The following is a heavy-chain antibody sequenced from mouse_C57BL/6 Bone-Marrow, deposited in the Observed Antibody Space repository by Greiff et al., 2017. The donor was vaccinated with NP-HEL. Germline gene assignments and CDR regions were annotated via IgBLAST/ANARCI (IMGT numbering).Heavy chain of an antibody. CDR3: AIEDYYAPYYFDY. J-gene: IGHJ2*01. CDR2: IDPSDSYT. Sequence: QVQLQQPGAELVMPGASVKLSCKASGYTFTSYWMHWVKQRPGQGLEWIGEIDPSDSYTNYNQKLKGKSTLTVEKSSSTAYMQLSSLTSEDSAVYYCAIEDYYAPYYFDYWGQGTTLTVSS. CDR1: GYTFTSYW. D-gene: IGHD1-1*01. V-gene: IGHV1-69*01.